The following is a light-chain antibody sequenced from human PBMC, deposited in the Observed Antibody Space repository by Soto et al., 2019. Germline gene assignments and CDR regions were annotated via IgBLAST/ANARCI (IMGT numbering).Light chain of an antibody. V-gene: IGLV2-14*03. CDR1: SSDVGGFNY. J-gene: IGLJ1*01. CDR2: DVT. CDR3: NSYTSSSTYV. Sequence: QSVLTQPASVSGSPGQSITISCTGTSSDVGGFNYVSWYQQHPGKAPELMIYDVTNRPSGASYRFSGSKSGNTASLTISGLQAEDEADYYCNSYTSSSTYVFGTGTKVTVL.